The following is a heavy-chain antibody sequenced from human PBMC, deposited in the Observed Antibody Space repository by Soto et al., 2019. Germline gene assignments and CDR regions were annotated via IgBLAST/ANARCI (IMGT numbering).Heavy chain of an antibody. V-gene: IGHV1-8*01. CDR1: GYTFTSYD. Sequence: ASVKVSCKASGYTFTSYDIYWVRQATGQGLEWMGWLNPNTGDSAYAQQSQSRISVTSDTSINTVHMELSSLRSGDTAVYYCARRAESNGWNGFGADKYYFDFWGQGTLVTVSS. CDR3: ARRAESNGWNGFGADKYYFDF. CDR2: LNPNTGDS. J-gene: IGHJ4*02. D-gene: IGHD1-1*01.